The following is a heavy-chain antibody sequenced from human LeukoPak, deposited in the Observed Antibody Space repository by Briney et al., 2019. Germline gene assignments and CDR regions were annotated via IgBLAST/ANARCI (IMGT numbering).Heavy chain of an antibody. CDR3: ARDYKTYYDFWSGRGGFDP. J-gene: IGHJ5*02. V-gene: IGHV3-7*01. CDR2: IKQDGSEK. D-gene: IGHD3-3*01. CDR1: GFTFSSYW. Sequence: GGSLRLSCAASGFTFSSYWMSWVRQAPGKGLEWVANIKQDGSEKYYVDSVKGRFTISRDNAKNSLYLQMNSLRAEDTAVYYCARDYKTYYDFWSGRGGFDPWGQGTLVTVSS.